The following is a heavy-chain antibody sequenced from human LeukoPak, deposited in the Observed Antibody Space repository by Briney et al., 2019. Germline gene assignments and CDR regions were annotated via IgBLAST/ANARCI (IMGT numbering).Heavy chain of an antibody. V-gene: IGHV4-38-2*02. J-gene: IGHJ4*02. CDR1: GYSISSGYY. CDR2: IYHSGST. CDR3: ARDREHRVGAKWFDY. Sequence: SETLSLTCTVSGYSISSGYYWGWIRQPPGRGLEWTGSIYHSGSTYYNPSLKSRVTISVDTSKNQFSLKLSSVTAADTAVYYCARDREHRVGAKWFDYWGQGTLVTVSS. D-gene: IGHD1-26*01.